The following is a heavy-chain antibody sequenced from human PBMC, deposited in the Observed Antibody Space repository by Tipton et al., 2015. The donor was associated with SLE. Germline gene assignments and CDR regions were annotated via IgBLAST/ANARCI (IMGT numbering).Heavy chain of an antibody. CDR3: AREWSGTNYYYGVDA. Sequence: TLSLTCTVSGGSIRDYYWTWIRQPPGKGLDWIGYIDYDGRPNYNPSLKSRVTISVDTSNNQFSLKLSSVTVADTAVYYCAREWSGTNYYYGVDAWGQGATVTVSS. J-gene: IGHJ6*02. V-gene: IGHV4-59*01. CDR2: IDYDGRP. CDR1: GGSIRDYY. D-gene: IGHD3-3*01.